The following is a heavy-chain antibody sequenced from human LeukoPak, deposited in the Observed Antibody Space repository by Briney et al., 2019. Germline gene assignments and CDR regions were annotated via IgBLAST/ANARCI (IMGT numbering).Heavy chain of an antibody. CDR3: ASSHHGGNEDAFDI. D-gene: IGHD4-23*01. Sequence: GGSLRLSCAASGFTFGDHSMDWVRQAPGKGLQWVGRSRNKANRDTTEYAASVKGRFTISRDDSKNSLYLQMNSLITEDTAVYYCASSHHGGNEDAFDIWGQGTMVTVSS. J-gene: IGHJ3*02. V-gene: IGHV3-72*01. CDR1: GFTFGDHS. CDR2: SRNKANRDTT.